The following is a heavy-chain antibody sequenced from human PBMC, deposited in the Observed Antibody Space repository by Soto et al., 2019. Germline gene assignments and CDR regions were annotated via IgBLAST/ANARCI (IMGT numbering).Heavy chain of an antibody. V-gene: IGHV1-69*08. Sequence: QVQLVQSGAEVKKPGSSVKVSCEASGGTFSSYSISWVRQAPGQGLEWMGRIIPILGIANYAQKFQGRVTITADKSTSTAYMELSSLRSEDTAVYYCARDRRFDSSGWFDPWGQGTLVTVSS. D-gene: IGHD6-19*01. CDR1: GGTFSSYS. J-gene: IGHJ5*02. CDR3: ARDRRFDSSGWFDP. CDR2: IIPILGIA.